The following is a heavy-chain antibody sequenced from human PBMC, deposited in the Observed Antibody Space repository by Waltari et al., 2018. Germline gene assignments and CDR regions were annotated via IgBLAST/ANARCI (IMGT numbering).Heavy chain of an antibody. CDR1: GFTFSSYW. CDR3: ARKIMVYAIPGDNWFDP. CDR2: IKQDGSEK. D-gene: IGHD2-8*01. V-gene: IGHV3-7*03. Sequence: EVQLVESGGGLVQPGGSLRLSCAASGFTFSSYWMSWVRQAPGKGLEWVANIKQDGSEKYYVDSVKGRFTISRDNAKNSLYLQMNSLRAEDTAVYYCARKIMVYAIPGDNWFDPWGQGTPVTVSS. J-gene: IGHJ5*02.